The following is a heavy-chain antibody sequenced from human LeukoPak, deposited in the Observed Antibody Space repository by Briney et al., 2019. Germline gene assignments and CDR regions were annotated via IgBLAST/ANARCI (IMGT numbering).Heavy chain of an antibody. Sequence: SETLSLTCTVSGGSISSSSYYWGWIRQPPGKGLEWIGSIYYSGSTYYNPSLKSRVTISVDTSKNQFSLKLSSVTAADTAVYYCARHRFSIAAAVGAFDIWGQGTMVTVSS. V-gene: IGHV4-39*01. CDR3: ARHRFSIAAAVGAFDI. D-gene: IGHD6-13*01. CDR1: GGSISSSSYY. J-gene: IGHJ3*02. CDR2: IYYSGST.